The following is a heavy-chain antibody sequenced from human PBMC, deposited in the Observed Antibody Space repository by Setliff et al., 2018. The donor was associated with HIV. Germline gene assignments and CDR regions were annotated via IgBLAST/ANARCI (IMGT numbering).Heavy chain of an antibody. CDR2: ISPNFGHT. V-gene: IGHV1-18*01. CDR3: ARLGSGWSDSYYYAMDI. CDR1: GYTFTTYG. J-gene: IGHJ6*02. D-gene: IGHD6-19*01. Sequence: ASVKVSCKASGYTFTTYGISWVRQAPGHGLEWMGWISPNFGHTNYAQNFLGRVTMTIDTSTSRAYMELRSLRSDDTAMYFCARLGSGWSDSYYYAMDIWGQGTTGTVS.